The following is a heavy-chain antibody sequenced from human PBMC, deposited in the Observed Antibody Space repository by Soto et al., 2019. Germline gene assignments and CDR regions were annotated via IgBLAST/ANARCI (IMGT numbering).Heavy chain of an antibody. V-gene: IGHV4-59*01. CDR3: VRDYLLTGFDP. Sequence: SETLSLTFTVAGGSIRIYYWTWVRQPQGKGLEWIGYVHYSGSTNYNHSLESRVTISIDASKNQFSLKMKSVTAADTAVYYCVRDYLLTGFDPWCQG. CDR1: GGSIRIYY. D-gene: IGHD3-9*01. J-gene: IGHJ5*02. CDR2: VHYSGST.